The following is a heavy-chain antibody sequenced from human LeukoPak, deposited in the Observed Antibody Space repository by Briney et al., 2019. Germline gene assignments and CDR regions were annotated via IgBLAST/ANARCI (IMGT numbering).Heavy chain of an antibody. Sequence: ASLKVSCKASGYSFTDKYMHWVRQAPGQGLEWMGRINPNSGGTKYAQKFQGRVTMTTDTSMSTAYMELSRLTSDDTAVYYCARAGGRSWFDPWGQGTLVTVSS. V-gene: IGHV1-2*06. J-gene: IGHJ5*02. CDR2: INPNSGGT. CDR1: GYSFTDKY. CDR3: ARAGGRSWFDP.